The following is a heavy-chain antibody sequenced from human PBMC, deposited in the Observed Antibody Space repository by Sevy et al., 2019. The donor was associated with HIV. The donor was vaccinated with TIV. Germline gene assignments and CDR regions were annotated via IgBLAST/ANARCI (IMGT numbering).Heavy chain of an antibody. D-gene: IGHD6-19*01. CDR1: GFTFSYYG. V-gene: IGHV3-30*02. J-gene: IGHJ4*02. CDR3: AKNTASAGTGGFDY. CDR2: IGYDGTDK. Sequence: GGSLRLSCTASGFTFSYYGMHWVRQTPGKGLEWVAFIGYDGTDKYYSDSVKGRFAISTDNSKNTLFLQMNSLRTEDTAIYYCAKNTASAGTGGFDYLGQGALVTVSS.